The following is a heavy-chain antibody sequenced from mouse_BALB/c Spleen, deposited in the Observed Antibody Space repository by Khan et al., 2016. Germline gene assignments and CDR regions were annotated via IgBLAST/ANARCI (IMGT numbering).Heavy chain of an antibody. CDR3: ATSTPGYWYYFDY. CDR2: IHYSGST. CDR1: GYSIPSHYS. Sequence: EVQLQESGPDLVKPSQSLSLTCTVTGYSIPSHYSWHWIRHFPGNKLEWMGYIHYSGSTNYNPSLKSRISITRDTSKNQFFLQLNSVTTEDTATYHWATSTPGYWYYFDYWGQGTTLTVSS. J-gene: IGHJ2*01. D-gene: IGHD3-1*01. V-gene: IGHV3-1*02.